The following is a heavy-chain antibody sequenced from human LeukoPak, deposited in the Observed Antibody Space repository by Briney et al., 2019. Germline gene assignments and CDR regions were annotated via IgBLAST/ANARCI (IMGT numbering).Heavy chain of an antibody. D-gene: IGHD1-1*01. J-gene: IGHJ4*02. CDR2: ISGSGGST. CDR1: GFTFSSYA. V-gene: IGHV3-23*01. Sequence: GGSLRLSCAASGFTFSSYAMSWVRQAPGKGLEWVSAISGSGGSTYYADSVKGRFAISRDNAKNTLYLQMNSLRADDTAVYYCAGTTTTCCNYWGQGTLVTVSS. CDR3: AGTTTTCCNY.